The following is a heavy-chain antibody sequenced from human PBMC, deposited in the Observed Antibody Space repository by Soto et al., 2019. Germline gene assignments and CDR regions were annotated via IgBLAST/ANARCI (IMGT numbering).Heavy chain of an antibody. CDR1: GGPISSYY. V-gene: IGHV4-59*01. CDR3: ASGGPTIDY. D-gene: IGHD3-3*01. CDR2: IYYSGST. Sequence: SETLSLTCTVSGGPISSYYWSWIRQPPGKGLEWIGYIYYSGSTNYNPSLKSRVTISVDTSKNQFSLKLSSVTAADTAVYYCASGGPTIDYWGQGTLVTVSS. J-gene: IGHJ4*02.